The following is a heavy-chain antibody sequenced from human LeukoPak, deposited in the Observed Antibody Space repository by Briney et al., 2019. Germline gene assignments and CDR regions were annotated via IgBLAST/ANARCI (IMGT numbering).Heavy chain of an antibody. Sequence: PSQTLSLTCTVSGGSISGYYWSWIRQPPGKGLEWIGYIYYSGSTNYNPSLKSRVTISVDTSKNQFSLKLSSVTAADTAVYYCARDSCTTTTCYNFDSWGQGTLVTVSS. J-gene: IGHJ4*02. V-gene: IGHV4-59*12. CDR2: IYYSGST. CDR3: ARDSCTTTTCYNFDS. CDR1: GGSISGYY. D-gene: IGHD2-2*02.